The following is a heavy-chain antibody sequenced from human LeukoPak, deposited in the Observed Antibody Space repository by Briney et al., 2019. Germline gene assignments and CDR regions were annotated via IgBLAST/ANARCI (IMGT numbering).Heavy chain of an antibody. V-gene: IGHV3-23*01. J-gene: IGHJ4*02. D-gene: IGHD3-3*01. Sequence: QTGGSLRLSCAASGFTFSNYAMSWVRQAPGKGLEWVSSISDSGGSTYYADSVKGRFTISRDNSKNTLYLQMNSLRAEDTAVYYCARVWSSISYYFDYWGQGTLVTVSS. CDR2: ISDSGGST. CDR1: GFTFSNYA. CDR3: ARVWSSISYYFDY.